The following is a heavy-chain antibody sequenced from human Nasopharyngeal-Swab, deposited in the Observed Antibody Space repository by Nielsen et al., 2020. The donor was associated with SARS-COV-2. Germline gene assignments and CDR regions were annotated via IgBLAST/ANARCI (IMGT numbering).Heavy chain of an antibody. CDR2: IYYNGNT. V-gene: IGHV4-39*01. Sequence: ESLKISCTVSGDSIAYSTFYWGWIRQPPGKGLEWIGNIYYNGNTYQNPSLKSRLTISVDKSKNQFSLQLSSVTAADAAVYYCVRSSSWYYFDYWAQVTQVTVSS. J-gene: IGHJ4*02. CDR3: VRSSSWYYFDY. CDR1: GDSIAYSTFY. D-gene: IGHD6-13*01.